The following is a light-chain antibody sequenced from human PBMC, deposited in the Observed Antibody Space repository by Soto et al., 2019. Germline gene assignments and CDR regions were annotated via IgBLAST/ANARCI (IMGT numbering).Light chain of an antibody. Sequence: EILLTQSPATLSVSPVERATLSCMASQSVSNNLAWYQQKPGQAPRLLIQGASTRATGIPGRFSGSGSGTEFTLTISSLQSEDFAVYYCQQYIQWPLTFGGGTKVDIK. CDR2: GAS. J-gene: IGKJ4*01. CDR1: QSVSNN. V-gene: IGKV3-15*01. CDR3: QQYIQWPLT.